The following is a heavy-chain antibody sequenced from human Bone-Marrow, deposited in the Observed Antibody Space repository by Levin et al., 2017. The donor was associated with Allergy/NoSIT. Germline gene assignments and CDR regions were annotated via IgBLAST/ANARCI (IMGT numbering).Heavy chain of an antibody. Sequence: SETLSLTCSVSGGSISSGRYYFTWVRQSAGKGLEWIGRIYTTGSTNYNPSLESRVTISRDTYKKEVYLTLSSVTAADTAVYYCARDRLASLYCYSMDVWGRGTTVIVSS. CDR1: GGSISSGRYY. V-gene: IGHV4-61*02. D-gene: IGHD2-15*01. CDR3: ARDRLASLYCYSMDV. CDR2: IYTTGST. J-gene: IGHJ6*03.